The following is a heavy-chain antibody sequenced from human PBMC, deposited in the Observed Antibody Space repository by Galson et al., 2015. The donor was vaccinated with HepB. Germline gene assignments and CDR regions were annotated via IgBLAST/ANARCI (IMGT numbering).Heavy chain of an antibody. D-gene: IGHD4-23*01. Sequence: SLRLSCAASGFTFSNYGMHWVRQAPGKGLEWVAVILYHGSNENYVDSVKGRFIISRDNSKNTLYLQMNSLRVEDTAVYYCAKWGNSLDHWGQGTLVTVSS. V-gene: IGHV3-30*18. CDR1: GFTFSNYG. J-gene: IGHJ4*02. CDR2: ILYHGSNE. CDR3: AKWGNSLDH.